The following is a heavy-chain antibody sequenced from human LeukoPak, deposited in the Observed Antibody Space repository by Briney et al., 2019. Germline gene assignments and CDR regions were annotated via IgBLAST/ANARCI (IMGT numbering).Heavy chain of an antibody. CDR1: GFTFSGKW. V-gene: IGHV3-74*03. CDR3: ARSDWLDS. Sequence: GGSLRLSCAASGFTFSGKWMHWVRQAPGKGLVWVSRIKGDGSSTTYADSVKGRFTISRDNAKNTLHLQMDSLRAEDTAVYYCARSDWLDSWGQGTLVTVSS. J-gene: IGHJ5*01. CDR2: IKGDGSST.